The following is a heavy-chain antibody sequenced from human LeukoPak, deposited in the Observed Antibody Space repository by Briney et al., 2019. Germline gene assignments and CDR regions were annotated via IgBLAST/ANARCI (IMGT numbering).Heavy chain of an antibody. CDR3: ARGPRYCSGGSCYSAIDY. D-gene: IGHD2-15*01. CDR1: GYTFTSYG. V-gene: IGHV1-8*02. CDR2: MNPNSGNT. Sequence: GASVKVSCKASGYTFTSYGISWVRQATGQGLEWMGWMNPNSGNTGYAQKFQGRVTMTRNTSISTAYMELSSLRSEDTAVYYCARGPRYCSGGSCYSAIDYWGQGTLVTVSS. J-gene: IGHJ4*02.